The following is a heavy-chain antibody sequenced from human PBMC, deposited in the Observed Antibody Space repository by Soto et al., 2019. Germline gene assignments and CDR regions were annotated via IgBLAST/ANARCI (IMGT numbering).Heavy chain of an antibody. D-gene: IGHD6-13*01. CDR3: ARFISSSKPGLFDY. Sequence: PSETLSLTCTVSGGSITSGGYYWSWLRQHPGKGLEWIGYIYYSGSTYYNPSLKSRVTISVDTSKNQFSLKLSSVTAADTAVYYCARFISSSKPGLFDYWGQGTLVTVSS. J-gene: IGHJ4*02. V-gene: IGHV4-31*03. CDR1: GGSITSGGYY. CDR2: IYYSGST.